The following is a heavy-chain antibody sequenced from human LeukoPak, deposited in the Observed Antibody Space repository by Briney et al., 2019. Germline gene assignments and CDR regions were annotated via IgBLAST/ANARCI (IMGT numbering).Heavy chain of an antibody. J-gene: IGHJ4*02. CDR3: AKDRGYNYPFRYFDY. CDR1: GLTFRSYA. D-gene: IGHD5-24*01. CDR2: ISGSGDTT. Sequence: GGSLRLSCAASGLTFRSYAMTWVRQAPGKGLEWVSTISGSGDTTYFADSVKGRFTISRDKSKNRLYLQMNSLRDEDTALYYCAKDRGYNYPFRYFDYWGQGTLITVSS. V-gene: IGHV3-23*01.